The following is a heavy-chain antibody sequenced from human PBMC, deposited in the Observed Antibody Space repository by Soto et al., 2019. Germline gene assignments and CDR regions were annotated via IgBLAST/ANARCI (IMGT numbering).Heavy chain of an antibody. CDR2: INHSGST. J-gene: IGHJ5*02. V-gene: IGHV4-34*01. CDR1: GGCFSCYY. D-gene: IGHD3-9*01. Sequence: PSETLSVTSAVYGGCFSCYYWSWIRKPAGKGLEWIGEINHSGSTNYNPSLKSRVTISVDTSKNQFSLKLSSVTAADTAVYYCARGERLRYFDWSPNCFDPWGQGTLVTVSS. CDR3: ARGERLRYFDWSPNCFDP.